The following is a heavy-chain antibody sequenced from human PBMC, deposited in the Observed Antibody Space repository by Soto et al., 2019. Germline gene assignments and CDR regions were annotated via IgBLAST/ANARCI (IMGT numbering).Heavy chain of an antibody. J-gene: IGHJ6*02. D-gene: IGHD6-13*01. CDR2: ISAYNGNT. CDR1: GYTFTSYG. Sequence: ASVKVSCKASGYTFTSYGISWVRQAPGQGLEWMGWISAYNGNTNYAQKFQGRVTITADESTSTAYMELSSLRSEDTAVYYCARAGTSAGTLIAVVPFLNYYYGMDVWGQGTTVTVSS. CDR3: ARAGTSAGTLIAVVPFLNYYYGMDV. V-gene: IGHV1-18*01.